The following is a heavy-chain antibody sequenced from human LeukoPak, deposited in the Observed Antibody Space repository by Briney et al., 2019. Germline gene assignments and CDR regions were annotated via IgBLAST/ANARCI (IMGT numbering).Heavy chain of an antibody. D-gene: IGHD3-16*02. CDR3: ARDDYVWGSYRYITFYFDY. J-gene: IGHJ4*02. CDR2: ISAYNGNT. CDR1: GYTFTSYG. Sequence: GASVKVSCKASGYTFTSYGISWVRQAPGQGLEWMGWISAYNGNTNYAQKLQGRVTMTTDTSTSTAYMELRSLRSDDTAVYYCARDDYVWGSYRYITFYFDYWGQGTLVTVSS. V-gene: IGHV1-18*01.